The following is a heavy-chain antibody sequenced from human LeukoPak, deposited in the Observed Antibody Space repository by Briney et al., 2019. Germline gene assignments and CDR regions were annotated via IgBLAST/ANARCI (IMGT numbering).Heavy chain of an antibody. CDR2: MYLGDSDT. Sequence: GESRKISCQGSGYSFAIHWVGGLRQLPGKGREGLGIMYLGDSDTRYSPSFEGQVTISTAKSINTAVLQLTRLQASDTAMYFCASHFGDLSTLDSWGQGTLVTVSS. CDR3: ASHFGDLSTLDS. CDR1: GYSFAIHW. D-gene: IGHD3-16*02. J-gene: IGHJ4*02. V-gene: IGHV5-51*01.